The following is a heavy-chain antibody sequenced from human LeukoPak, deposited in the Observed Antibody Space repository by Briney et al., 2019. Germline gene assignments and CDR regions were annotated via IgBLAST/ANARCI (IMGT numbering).Heavy chain of an antibody. CDR1: GFTVSSNY. D-gene: IGHD2-2*01. J-gene: IGHJ4*02. CDR3: ARRVPATASIDY. Sequence: TGGSLRLSCAASGFTVSSNYMSWVRQAPGKGLEWVSVIYSGGSTYYADSVKGRFTISRDNSKNTLYLQMNSLRAEDTAVYHCARRVPATASIDYWGQGTLVTVPS. V-gene: IGHV3-66*01. CDR2: IYSGGST.